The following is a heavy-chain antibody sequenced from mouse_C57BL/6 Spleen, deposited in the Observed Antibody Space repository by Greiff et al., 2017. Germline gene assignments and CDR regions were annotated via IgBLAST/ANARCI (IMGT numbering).Heavy chain of an antibody. V-gene: IGHV1-80*01. CDR3: SRYADANSLDY. CDR2: IYPGDGDT. D-gene: IGHD4-1*01. J-gene: IGHJ2*01. Sequence: QVQLQQSGAELVKPGASVTISCKASGYAFSSYWMNWVKQRPGQGLEWIGQIYPGDGDTNYNVKFKGKATLTADKSSSTAYMQLSSLTSEDSAVYFCSRYADANSLDYWGQGTTLTVAS. CDR1: GYAFSSYW.